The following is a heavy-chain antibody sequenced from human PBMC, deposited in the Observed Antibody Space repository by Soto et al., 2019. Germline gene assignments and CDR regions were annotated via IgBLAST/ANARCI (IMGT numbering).Heavy chain of an antibody. J-gene: IGHJ6*02. Sequence: PSETLSLTCTVSGGSISSSSYYWDWIRQQPGKGLEWIGYIYSSGTTHYNPSLKSRVIISVDTSKNQFSLKLSSVTAADTAVYFCARQGCTSTSCYDVWGQGTTVTVSS. D-gene: IGHD2-2*01. CDR1: GGSISSSSYY. CDR3: ARQGCTSTSCYDV. V-gene: IGHV4-31*03. CDR2: IYSSGTT.